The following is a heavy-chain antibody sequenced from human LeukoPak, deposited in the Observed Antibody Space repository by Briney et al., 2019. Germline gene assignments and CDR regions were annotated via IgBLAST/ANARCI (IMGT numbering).Heavy chain of an antibody. CDR2: MYYTGST. D-gene: IGHD1-26*01. CDR3: ARGGNYWPQWWFDP. Sequence: PSETLSLTCTVSGVSINSHYWSWVRQPPGKGLEWIGYMYYTGSTNYNPSLKSRVTISVDGSKNQFSLKLTSVTAADTAVYYCARGGNYWPQWWFDPWGRGTLVSVSS. J-gene: IGHJ5*02. CDR1: GVSINSHY. V-gene: IGHV4-59*11.